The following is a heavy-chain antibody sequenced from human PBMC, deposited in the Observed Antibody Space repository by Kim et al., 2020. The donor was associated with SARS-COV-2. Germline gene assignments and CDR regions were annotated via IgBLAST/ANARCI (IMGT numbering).Heavy chain of an antibody. CDR1: GFTFGTYA. CDR3: ASGGGADGY. J-gene: IGHJ2*01. Sequence: GGSLRLSCAASGFTFGTYAMHWVRQAPGKGLEWVSCISWSGSSIVYADSVKGRFTISRDNAKNSLYLQMNSLRGEDTALYYCASGGGADGYWGHGTLVTV. D-gene: IGHD6-13*01. CDR2: ISWSGSSI. V-gene: IGHV3-9*01.